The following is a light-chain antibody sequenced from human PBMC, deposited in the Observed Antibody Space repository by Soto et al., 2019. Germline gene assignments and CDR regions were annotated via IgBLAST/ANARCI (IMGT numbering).Light chain of an antibody. CDR3: QQYNSWPLT. V-gene: IGKV3-15*01. Sequence: DTVMTQSPATLSLSSGERATLSCKASQSIRTNLAWYQLKPGQSPRLLIYGASTRATDIPARFSGSGSGTEFTLSISSLQSEDFAFYFCQQYNSWPLTLGQGTKVDIK. J-gene: IGKJ1*01. CDR1: QSIRTN. CDR2: GAS.